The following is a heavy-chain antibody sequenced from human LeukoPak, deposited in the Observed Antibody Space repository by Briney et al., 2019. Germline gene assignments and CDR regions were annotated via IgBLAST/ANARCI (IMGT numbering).Heavy chain of an antibody. CDR2: ISGSDGST. CDR1: GFTFRSYD. D-gene: IGHD3-16*02. CDR3: AKLIDYVWGLYHTNWFDP. Sequence: GGSLRLSCAASGFTFRSYDMSWVRQAPGKGLEWVSAISGSDGSTYYADSVKGRFIISRDNSKNTVYLQMNSLRAEDTALYYCAKLIDYVWGLYHTNWFDPWGQGTLVTVSS. V-gene: IGHV3-23*01. J-gene: IGHJ5*02.